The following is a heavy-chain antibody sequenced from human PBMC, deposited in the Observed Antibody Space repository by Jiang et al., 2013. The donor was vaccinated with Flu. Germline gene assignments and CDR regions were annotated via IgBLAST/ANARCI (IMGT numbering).Heavy chain of an antibody. CDR2: INHSGST. V-gene: IGHV4-34*01. D-gene: IGHD1-20*01. Sequence: LLKPSETLSLTCAVYGGSFSGYYWSWIRQPPGKGLEWIGEINHSGSTNYNPSLKSRVTISVDTSKNQFSLKLSSVTAADTAVYYCARSRLITGPIWYYYYGMDVWGKGTTVTVSS. J-gene: IGHJ6*04. CDR3: ARSRLITGPIWYYYYGMDV. CDR1: GGSFSGYY.